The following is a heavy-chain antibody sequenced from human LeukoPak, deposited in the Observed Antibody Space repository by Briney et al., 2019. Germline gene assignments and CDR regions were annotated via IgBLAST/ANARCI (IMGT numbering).Heavy chain of an antibody. CDR3: ARQASSGYYFPGAFDI. J-gene: IGHJ3*02. V-gene: IGHV4-59*08. D-gene: IGHD3-22*01. CDR2: IYYSGST. CDR1: GGSISSYY. Sequence: PSETLSLTCTVSGGSISSYYWSWIRQPPGKGLEWIGYIYYSGSTNYNPSLKSRVTISVDTSKNQFSLKLSSVTAADTAVYYCARQASSGYYFPGAFDIWGQGTMVTVSS.